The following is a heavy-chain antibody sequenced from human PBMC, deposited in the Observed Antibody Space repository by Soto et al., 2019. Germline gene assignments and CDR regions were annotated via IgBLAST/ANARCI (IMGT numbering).Heavy chain of an antibody. J-gene: IGHJ6*02. CDR2: IYYSGST. CDR1: GGSISSGGYY. D-gene: IGHD4-17*01. V-gene: IGHV4-31*03. Sequence: QVQLQESGPGLVKPSQTLSLTCTVSGGSISSGGYYWSWIRQHPGKGLEWIGYIYYSGSTYYNPPLKSRVTISVDTSKNQFSLKLSSVTAADTAVYYCAREYGDYVGYYGMDVWGQGTTVTVSS. CDR3: AREYGDYVGYYGMDV.